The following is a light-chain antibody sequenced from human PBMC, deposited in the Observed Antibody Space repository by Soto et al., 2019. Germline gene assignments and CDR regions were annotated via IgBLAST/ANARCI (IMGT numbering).Light chain of an antibody. Sequence: ETMLTQSPGTLSLSPGERVTLSCRASQSVSSRNLAWYQHKPGQAPRLLIYGASFRATGIPDRFSGSGSGTDFTLTIRGLETEDSAVYYCHQFDGSRPAFTFGQGTKLEI. J-gene: IGKJ2*01. CDR3: HQFDGSRPAFT. CDR2: GAS. V-gene: IGKV3-20*01. CDR1: QSVSSRN.